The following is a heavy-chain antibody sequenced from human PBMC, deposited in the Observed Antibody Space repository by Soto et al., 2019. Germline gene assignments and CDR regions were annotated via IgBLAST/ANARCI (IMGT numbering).Heavy chain of an antibody. CDR2: LYYGGLT. CDR3: ARQYGGYEYYFDY. D-gene: IGHD5-12*01. Sequence: QVQLQESGPGLLKPSSTLSLTCTVSGGSVNSGDYYWSWIRQPPGKGLEWIGYLYYGGLTYSNPSLKSRLTISIDTSKNQFSLKLSSVTAADTAVYYCARQYGGYEYYFDYWGQGTLVTVSS. CDR1: GGSVNSGDYY. J-gene: IGHJ4*02. V-gene: IGHV4-30-4*01.